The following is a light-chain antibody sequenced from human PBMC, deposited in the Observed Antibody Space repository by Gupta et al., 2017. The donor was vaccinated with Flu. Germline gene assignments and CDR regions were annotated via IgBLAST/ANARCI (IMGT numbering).Light chain of an antibody. V-gene: IGKV2-30*02. CDR3: TQSSHKILT. Sequence: DVVMTQSPPSLSVTVGQSASISCTSSHSLVLRDGYIYFHWFYPSPGPSSRRLSYRIFHRDSGVPDRGSAAGAETDVTHTKRRVEAEDVGSYNGTQSSHKILTFGGGTRLEIQ. J-gene: IGKJ4*01. CDR2: RIF. CDR1: HSLVLRDGYIY.